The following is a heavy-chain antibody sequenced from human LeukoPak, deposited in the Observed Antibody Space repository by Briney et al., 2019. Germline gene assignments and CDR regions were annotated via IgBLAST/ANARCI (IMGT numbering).Heavy chain of an antibody. V-gene: IGHV3-21*01. J-gene: IGHJ4*02. D-gene: IGHD3-16*01. CDR3: APRDRHDH. CDR2: ISSTGTYM. CDR1: GFAFGDFS. Sequence: GGSLRLSCAASGFAFGDFSINWVRQAPGKGLEWVPAISSTGTYMYYADSVRGRFTISTDNAKNTLCLQITGLPAEDTAVYSCAPRDRHDHWGQGTQVIVSS.